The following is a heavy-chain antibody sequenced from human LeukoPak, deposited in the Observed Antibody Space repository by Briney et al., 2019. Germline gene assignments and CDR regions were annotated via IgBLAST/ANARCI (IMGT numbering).Heavy chain of an antibody. J-gene: IGHJ3*02. V-gene: IGHV3-7*01. CDR3: AREPTYGIDAFDI. D-gene: IGHD4-17*01. CDR1: GFSFSSYW. CDR2: INQDGSDK. Sequence: GGSLRLSCAASGFSFSSYWMTWVRQAPGKGLEWVANINQDGSDKPYVDSVKGRFTISRDNAKNSLYLQMNSLRAEDTAVYYCAREPTYGIDAFDIWGQGTTVTVSS.